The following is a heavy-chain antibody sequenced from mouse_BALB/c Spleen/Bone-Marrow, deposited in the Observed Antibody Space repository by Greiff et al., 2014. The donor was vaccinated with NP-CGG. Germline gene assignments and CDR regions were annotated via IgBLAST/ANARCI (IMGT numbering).Heavy chain of an antibody. V-gene: IGHV5-4*02. CDR3: ARTYRPYALDY. CDR2: ISDGGRYT. CDR1: GFIFSDYY. Sequence: EVQLVESGGGLVKPGGSLKLSCAASGFIFSDYYMYWVRQTPEKRLEWVATISDGGRYTSYPDSVKGRFTVSRDNAKNNLYLQMSSLKSEDTAFYYCARTYRPYALDYWGQGSSVTVSS. D-gene: IGHD2-14*01. J-gene: IGHJ4*01.